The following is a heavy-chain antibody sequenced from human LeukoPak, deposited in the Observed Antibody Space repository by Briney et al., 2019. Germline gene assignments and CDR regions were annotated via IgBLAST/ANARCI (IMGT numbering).Heavy chain of an antibody. V-gene: IGHV3-30*18. CDR3: AKDLGSTGLDY. CDR1: GFTFSSYG. CDR2: ISYDGSNK. J-gene: IGHJ4*02. D-gene: IGHD6-25*01. Sequence: GGSLRLSCAASGFTFSSYGMHWVRQAPGKGLEWVAVISYDGSNKYYADSVKGRFTISRDNSKNTLYLQMNSLRAEDTAVYYCAKDLGSTGLDYWAREPWSPSPQ.